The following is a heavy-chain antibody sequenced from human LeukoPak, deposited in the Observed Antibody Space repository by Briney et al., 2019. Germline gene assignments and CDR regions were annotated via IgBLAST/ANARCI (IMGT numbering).Heavy chain of an antibody. CDR3: ARMVGKASDFDY. CDR2: INHSGRT. CDR1: GGSFSGYY. Sequence: PSETLSLTCAVYGGSFSGYYWSWIRQPPGKGLEWIGEINHSGRTNYNPSLKSRVTISVDTSKNQFSLKLSSVTAADTAVYYCARMVGKASDFDYWGQGTLVTVSS. D-gene: IGHD2-15*01. V-gene: IGHV4-34*01. J-gene: IGHJ4*02.